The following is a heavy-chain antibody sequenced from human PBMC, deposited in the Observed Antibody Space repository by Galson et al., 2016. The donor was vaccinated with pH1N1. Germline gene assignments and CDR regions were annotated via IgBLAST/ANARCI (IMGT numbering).Heavy chain of an antibody. V-gene: IGHV6-1*01. Sequence: CAISGDSVSSTNRAWDWIRQSPSRGLEWLGRIYYRSKWYNDYAVSVQSRITINPDTSKNQLSLHLNSVTPEDTAVYYCARDRGSTLFHNYGMDVWGQGTTVIVPS. D-gene: IGHD3-10*01. CDR1: GDSVSSTNRA. CDR3: ARDRGSTLFHNYGMDV. J-gene: IGHJ6*02. CDR2: IYYRSKWYN.